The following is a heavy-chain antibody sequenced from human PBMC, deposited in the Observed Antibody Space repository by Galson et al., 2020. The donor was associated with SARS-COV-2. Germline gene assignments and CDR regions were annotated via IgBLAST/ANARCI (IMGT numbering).Heavy chain of an antibody. CDR2: IYSGGST. V-gene: IGHV3-53*01. CDR3: AREAGRGVIDYYYGMDV. CDR1: GFTVSSNY. Sequence: GESLKISCAASGFTVSSNYMSWVRQAPGKGLEWVSVIYSGGSTYYADSVKGRFTISRDNSKNTLYLQMNSLRAEDTAVYYCAREAGRGVIDYYYGMDVWGQGTTVTVSS. J-gene: IGHJ6*02. D-gene: IGHD3-10*01.